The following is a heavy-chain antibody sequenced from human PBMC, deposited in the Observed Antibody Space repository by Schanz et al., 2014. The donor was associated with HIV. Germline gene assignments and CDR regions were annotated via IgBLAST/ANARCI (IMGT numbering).Heavy chain of an antibody. Sequence: QVQLVQSGAEVKKPGASVKVSCKASGYIFTSNGISWVRQAPGQGLEWMGWISAYNGKTNYARKVQGRVTMTTDTSTTTAYMELRSLRFEDTAVYYCASHGEGITMIVVVNGGYYGMDVWGQGTTVTVSS. CDR3: ASHGEGITMIVVVNGGYYGMDV. D-gene: IGHD3-22*01. J-gene: IGHJ6*02. V-gene: IGHV1-18*01. CDR2: ISAYNGKT. CDR1: GYIFTSNG.